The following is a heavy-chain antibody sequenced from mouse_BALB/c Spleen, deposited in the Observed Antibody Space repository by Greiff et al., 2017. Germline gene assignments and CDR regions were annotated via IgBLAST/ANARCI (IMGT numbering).Heavy chain of an antibody. CDR1: GYTFTSYW. Sequence: QVQLQQSGAELAKPGASVKMSCKASGYTFTSYWMHWVKQRPGQGLEWIGYINPSTGYTEYNQKFKDKATLTADKSSSTAYMQLSSLTSEDSAVYYCAELGRNYWGQGTTRTVSS. CDR3: AELGRNY. V-gene: IGHV1-7*01. D-gene: IGHD4-1*01. CDR2: INPSTGYT. J-gene: IGHJ2*01.